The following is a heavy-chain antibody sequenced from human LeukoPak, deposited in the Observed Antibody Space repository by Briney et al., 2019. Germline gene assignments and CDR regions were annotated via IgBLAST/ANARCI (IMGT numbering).Heavy chain of an antibody. V-gene: IGHV4-30-4*01. J-gene: IGHJ4*02. CDR1: GGSISSGDYY. CDR2: IYYSGST. Sequence: SETLSLTCTVSGGSISSGDYYWSWIRQPPGKGLEWIGYIYYSGSTYYNPSLKSRVTISVDTSKNQFSLKLSSVTAADTAVYYCTTEPGTAMVFDYWGQGTLVTVSS. CDR3: TTEPGTAMVFDY. D-gene: IGHD5-18*01.